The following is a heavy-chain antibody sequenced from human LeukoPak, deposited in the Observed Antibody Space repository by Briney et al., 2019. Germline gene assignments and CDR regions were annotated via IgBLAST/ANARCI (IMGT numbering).Heavy chain of an antibody. D-gene: IGHD6-19*01. V-gene: IGHV4-34*01. Sequence: PSETLSLTCAVYGGSFSGYYWCWIRQPPGKGLEWIGEINHSGSTNYNPSLKSRVTISVDTSKNQFSLKLSSVTAADTAVYYCARVVVGYSSGWYLNYYYYGMDVWGQGTAVTVSS. CDR3: ARVVVGYSSGWYLNYYYYGMDV. CDR1: GGSFSGYY. CDR2: INHSGST. J-gene: IGHJ6*02.